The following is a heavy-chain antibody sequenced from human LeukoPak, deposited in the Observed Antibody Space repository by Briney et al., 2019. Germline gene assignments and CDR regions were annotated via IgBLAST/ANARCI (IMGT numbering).Heavy chain of an antibody. CDR2: IRYDGTKT. Sequence: GGSLRLSCVGSTFTFSDYGMHWVRQAPGKGLEWVAFIRYDGTKTYYADSAKGRFTISRDNSKNTLYLEMNSLRAEDTAVFYCAKDGVILAPGIYWYMDVWGRGTTVTVSS. V-gene: IGHV3-30*02. J-gene: IGHJ6*03. D-gene: IGHD3-16*02. CDR1: TFTFSDYG. CDR3: AKDGVILAPGIYWYMDV.